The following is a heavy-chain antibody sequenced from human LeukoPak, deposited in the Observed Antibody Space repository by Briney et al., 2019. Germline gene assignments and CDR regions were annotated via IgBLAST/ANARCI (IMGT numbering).Heavy chain of an antibody. V-gene: IGHV3-53*01. CDR1: GFTVSSSY. D-gene: IGHD5-12*01. J-gene: IGHJ4*02. CDR3: ATIVPNVVATMLTDY. Sequence: GGSLRLSCAASGFTVSSSYISWVRQAPGKGLEWVSVIYNDGRTYHADSVKGRFTISGDNSKNTVYLQMDTLRAEDTAVYYCATIVPNVVATMLTDYWGQGTLVTVSS. CDR2: IYNDGRT.